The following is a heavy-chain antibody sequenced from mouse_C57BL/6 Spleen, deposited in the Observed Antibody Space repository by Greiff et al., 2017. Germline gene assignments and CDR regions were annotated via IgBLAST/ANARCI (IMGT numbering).Heavy chain of an antibody. CDR2: IDPNSGDT. V-gene: IGHV1-72*01. CDR1: GYTFNSYW. D-gene: IGHD1-1*01. J-gene: IGHJ3*01. CDR3: ASTKEVDDTNFAY. Sequence: VQLQQSGAELVKPGASVKMSCKASGYTFNSYWMHWVKQRPGRGRGWIGRIDPNSGDTKYNEKFKGKATLTADKSSSTAYMQLSSLTSEDSAVYYCASTKEVDDTNFAYGGQGTLVTVSA.